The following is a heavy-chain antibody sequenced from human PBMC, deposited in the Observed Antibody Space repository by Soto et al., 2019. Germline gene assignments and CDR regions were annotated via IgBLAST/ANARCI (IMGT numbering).Heavy chain of an antibody. J-gene: IGHJ6*02. V-gene: IGHV3-53*01. D-gene: IGHD3-10*01. CDR2: IYSGGST. CDR3: ARDLAVRGVRFGYYGMDV. CDR1: GFTVSSNY. Sequence: GGSLRLSCAASGFTVSSNYMSWVRQAPGKGLEWVSVIYSGGSTYYADSVKGRFTISRDNSKNTLYLQMNSLRAEDTAVYYCARDLAVRGVRFGYYGMDVWGQGTTVTVSS.